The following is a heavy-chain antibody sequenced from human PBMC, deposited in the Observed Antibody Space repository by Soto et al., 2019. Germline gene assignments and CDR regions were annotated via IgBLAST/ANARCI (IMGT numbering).Heavy chain of an antibody. V-gene: IGHV3-30*18. Sequence: QVQLVESGGGVAQPGRSLRLSCAASGFTFSSYGMHWVRQAPGKGLEWVAVISYDGSNKYYADSVKGRFTISRDNSKNTLYLQMNSLRAEDTAVYYCAKGAYGDPYYFDYWGQGTLVTVSS. D-gene: IGHD4-17*01. CDR2: ISYDGSNK. CDR3: AKGAYGDPYYFDY. CDR1: GFTFSSYG. J-gene: IGHJ4*02.